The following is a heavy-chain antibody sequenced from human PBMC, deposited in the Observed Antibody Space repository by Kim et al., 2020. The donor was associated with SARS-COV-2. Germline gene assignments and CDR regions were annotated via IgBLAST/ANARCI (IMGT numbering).Heavy chain of an antibody. CDR2: ISASGGYT. CDR3: AKDRTWRERSAYYDY. CDR1: GFTFSNYA. Sequence: GGSLRLSCVASGFTFSNYAMTWVRQAPGRGLEWVSVISASGGYTYYADSVKGRFTISRDNSKNTLYLQMNTLRAEDTALYYCAKDRTWRERSAYYDYWGHGTLVTVSS. J-gene: IGHJ4*01. D-gene: IGHD6-25*01. V-gene: IGHV3-23*01.